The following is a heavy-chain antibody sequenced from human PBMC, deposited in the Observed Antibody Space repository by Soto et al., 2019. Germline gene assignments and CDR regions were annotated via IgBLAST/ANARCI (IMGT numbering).Heavy chain of an antibody. CDR1: GGTFNTYA. V-gene: IGHV1-69*01. CDR3: AREVQVHTPAFVY. Sequence: QVQLVQSGAEMKKPGSSVKVSCQSSGGTFNTYAMNWVRQAPGQGPEWMGDISPMFGAANYAPKFQGRVTIPPVESTGTSYMQLSSLTSEDTALYFCAREVQVHTPAFVYWGQGTLVTVSS. D-gene: IGHD3-10*01. CDR2: ISPMFGAA. J-gene: IGHJ4*02.